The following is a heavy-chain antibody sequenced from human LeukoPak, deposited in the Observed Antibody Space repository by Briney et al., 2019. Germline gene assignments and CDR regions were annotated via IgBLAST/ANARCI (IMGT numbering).Heavy chain of an antibody. CDR2: ISGSGGST. Sequence: GGSLRLSCAASGFTFSSFAVNWVRQAPGKGLEWVSSISGSGGSTYYADPVKGRFSISRDNSNNTLYLQMNSLRAEDTAVYYCARGEVVVVVAATLDYWGQGTLVTVSS. CDR1: GFTFSSFA. CDR3: ARGEVVVVVAATLDY. V-gene: IGHV3-23*01. D-gene: IGHD2-15*01. J-gene: IGHJ4*02.